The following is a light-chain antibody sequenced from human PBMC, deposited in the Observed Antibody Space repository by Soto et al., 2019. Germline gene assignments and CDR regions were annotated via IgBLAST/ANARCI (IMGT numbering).Light chain of an antibody. Sequence: EIVLTQSPGTLSLSPGERATLCCRASQSVSSSYLAWYQQKPGQAPRLIIYGASSRATGIPDRFSGSGSGTDCTLTISRLEPEDVAVYYCQQYGSSPRTLGQGTKVDIK. CDR2: GAS. CDR1: QSVSSSY. CDR3: QQYGSSPRT. V-gene: IGKV3-20*01. J-gene: IGKJ1*01.